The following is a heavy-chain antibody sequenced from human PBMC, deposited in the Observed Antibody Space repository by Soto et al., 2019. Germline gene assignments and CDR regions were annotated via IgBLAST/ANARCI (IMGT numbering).Heavy chain of an antibody. V-gene: IGHV4-31*03. CDR2: IYYSGST. Sequence: SETLSLTCTVSGGSISSGGYYWSWIRQHPGKGLEWIGYIYYSGSTYYNPSLKSRVTISVDTSKNQFSLKLSSVTAADTAVYYCARDHGGYNYFDYWGQGTLVTVSS. D-gene: IGHD5-12*01. CDR3: ARDHGGYNYFDY. J-gene: IGHJ4*02. CDR1: GGSISSGGYY.